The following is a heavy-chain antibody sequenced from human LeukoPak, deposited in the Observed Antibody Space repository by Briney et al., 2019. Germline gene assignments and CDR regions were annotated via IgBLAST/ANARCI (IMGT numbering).Heavy chain of an antibody. D-gene: IGHD1-14*01. CDR1: GFTFSSYS. CDR3: ASRKKTRNCVGAFDI. J-gene: IGHJ3*02. Sequence: PGGSLRLSCAASGFTFSSYSMNWVRQAPGKGLEWVSSISSSSSYIYYADSVKGRFTISRDNAKNSLYLQMNSLRAEDTAVYYCASRKKTRNCVGAFDIWGQGTMVTVSS. V-gene: IGHV3-21*01. CDR2: ISSSSSYI.